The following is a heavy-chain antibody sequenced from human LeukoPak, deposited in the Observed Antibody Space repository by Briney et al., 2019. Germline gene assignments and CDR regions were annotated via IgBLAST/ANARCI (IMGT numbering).Heavy chain of an antibody. J-gene: IGHJ5*02. CDR2: INHSGST. Sequence: SETLSLTCAVYGGSFSGYYWSWIRQPPGKGLEWIGEINHSGSTNYNPSLKSRVTISVDTSKNQFSLKLSSVTAADTAVYYCARGYRELGSWFDPWGQGTLVTVSA. CDR1: GGSFSGYY. CDR3: ARGYRELGSWFDP. D-gene: IGHD7-27*01. V-gene: IGHV4-34*01.